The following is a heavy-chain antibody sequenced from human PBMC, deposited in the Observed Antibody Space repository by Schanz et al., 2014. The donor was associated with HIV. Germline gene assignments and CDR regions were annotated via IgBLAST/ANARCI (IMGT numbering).Heavy chain of an antibody. V-gene: IGHV3-11*04. CDR3: ASTIYPYSSSSDYYYGMDV. CDR1: GFTFSDYY. CDR2: INSNGYTT. J-gene: IGHJ6*02. D-gene: IGHD6-6*01. Sequence: QVQLVESGGGLVKPGGSLRLSCAASGFTFSDYYMSWIRQAPGKGLEWISYINSNGYTTYYADSVKGRFTISRDNSKNTLYLQMNSLRAEDTAVYYCASTIYPYSSSSDYYYGMDVWGQGTTVSVS.